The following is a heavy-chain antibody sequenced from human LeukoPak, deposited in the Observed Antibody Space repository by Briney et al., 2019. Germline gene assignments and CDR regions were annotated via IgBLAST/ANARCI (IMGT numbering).Heavy chain of an antibody. Sequence: SETLSLTCAVSGGSFSGYYWSWIRQPPGKGLEWIGEINHSGSTNYNPSLKSRVTISVDTSKNQFSLKLSSVTAADTAVYYCARGGYGAGHWYFDLWGRGTLVTVSS. CDR3: ARGGYGAGHWYFDL. V-gene: IGHV4-34*01. CDR2: INHSGST. CDR1: GGSFSGYY. D-gene: IGHD4-17*01. J-gene: IGHJ2*01.